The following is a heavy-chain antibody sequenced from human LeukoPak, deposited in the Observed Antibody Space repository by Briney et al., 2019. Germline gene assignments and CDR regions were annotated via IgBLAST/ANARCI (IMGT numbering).Heavy chain of an antibody. V-gene: IGHV4-59*11. Sequence: SETLSLTCTVGGGSLSSHYWGWIRQPPGKGLELVGHIYYTGTTFYNPSLNSRVTITLDTSRNQFSLRLTSVIAADTAVYYCARFSWGCSTASCYLTNWGQGALATVSS. J-gene: IGHJ4*02. CDR2: IYYTGTT. CDR1: GGSLSSHY. CDR3: ARFSWGCSTASCYLTN. D-gene: IGHD2-2*01.